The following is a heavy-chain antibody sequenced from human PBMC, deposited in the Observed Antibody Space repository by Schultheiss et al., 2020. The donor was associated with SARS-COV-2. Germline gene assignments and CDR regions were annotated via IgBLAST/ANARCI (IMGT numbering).Heavy chain of an antibody. D-gene: IGHD2-2*01. CDR1: GGSFSGYY. V-gene: IGHV4-34*01. J-gene: IGHJ6*03. CDR2: INHSGST. Sequence: SETLSLTCAVYGGSFSGYYWGWIRQPPGKGLEWIGEINHSGSTYYNPSLKSRVTISVDRSKNQFSLKLSSVTAADTAVYYCARGYCSSTSCYGAKYYYMDVWGKGTTVTVSS. CDR3: ARGYCSSTSCYGAKYYYMDV.